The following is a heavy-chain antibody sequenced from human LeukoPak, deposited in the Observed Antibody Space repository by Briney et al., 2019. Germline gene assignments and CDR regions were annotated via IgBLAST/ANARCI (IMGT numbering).Heavy chain of an antibody. D-gene: IGHD5-18*01. CDR3: ARASGDIVETATMGSY. V-gene: IGHV3-21*01. CDR2: ISSSSSSI. J-gene: IGHJ4*02. CDR1: GFAFGDYD. Sequence: MPGRSLRLSCVASGFAFGDYDMHWARQAPGKGLEWVSSISSSSSSIYYADSVKGRFTISRDNAKNSLYLQMNSLRAEDTAVYYCARASGDIVETATMGSYWGQGTLVTVSS.